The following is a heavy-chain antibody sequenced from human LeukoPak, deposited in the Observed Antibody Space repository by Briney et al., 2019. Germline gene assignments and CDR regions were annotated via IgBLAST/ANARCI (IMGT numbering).Heavy chain of an antibody. CDR1: GFTFSSYG. CDR2: IRYDGSNK. D-gene: IGHD4-17*01. V-gene: IGHV3-30*02. CDR3: AKVYGDYAWYFDY. J-gene: IGHJ4*02. Sequence: GGSLRLSCAASGFTFSSYGMHWVRQAPGKGLEWVAFIRYDGSNKYYADSVKGRFTISRDNSKNTLYLQMNSLRAEDTAVYYCAKVYGDYAWYFDYWGQGTLVTVSS.